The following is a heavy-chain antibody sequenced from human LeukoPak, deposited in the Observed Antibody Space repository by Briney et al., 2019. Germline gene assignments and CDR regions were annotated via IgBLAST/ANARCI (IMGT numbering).Heavy chain of an antibody. J-gene: IGHJ4*02. V-gene: IGHV3-74*01. CDR3: VRGYYDSSGYYGPYFDY. CDR2: INSDGSRT. Sequence: GRSLRLSCAASGFPLSNYWMHWVRQVPGRGLVWVGRINSDGSRTSYADSVKGRVTISRDNAKNTLYLQMNSLRAEDTAIYYCVRGYYDSSGYYGPYFDYWGQGTLVTVSS. D-gene: IGHD3-22*01. CDR1: GFPLSNYW.